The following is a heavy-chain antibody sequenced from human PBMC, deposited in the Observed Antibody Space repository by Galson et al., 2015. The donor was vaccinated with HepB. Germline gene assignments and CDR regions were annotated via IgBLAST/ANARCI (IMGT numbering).Heavy chain of an antibody. D-gene: IGHD3-10*01. Sequence: EPLSLTCTVSGGPLSSYYWSWIRQPPGKGLEWIGYIYYSGSTNYNPSLKSRVTISVDTSKNQFSLKLSSVTAADTAVYYCARDNDGYYGSGSYYNGIHAFDIWGQGTMGTVSS. J-gene: IGHJ3*02. CDR2: IYYSGST. CDR1: GGPLSSYY. CDR3: ARDNDGYYGSGSYYNGIHAFDI. V-gene: IGHV4-59*01.